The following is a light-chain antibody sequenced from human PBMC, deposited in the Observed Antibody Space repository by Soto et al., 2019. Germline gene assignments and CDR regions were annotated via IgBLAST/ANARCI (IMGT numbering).Light chain of an antibody. CDR1: SSNIGIKT. CDR2: SDN. V-gene: IGLV1-44*01. Sequence: QSVLTQPPSVSGTPGQRVTISCSGTSSNIGIKTVNWYQQLPGTAPKLLIHSDNQRPSGVPARFSGSKSGTSASLAISGVQSEDEADYHCATWDDSLNAVVFGGGTKLTVL. CDR3: ATWDDSLNAVV. J-gene: IGLJ2*01.